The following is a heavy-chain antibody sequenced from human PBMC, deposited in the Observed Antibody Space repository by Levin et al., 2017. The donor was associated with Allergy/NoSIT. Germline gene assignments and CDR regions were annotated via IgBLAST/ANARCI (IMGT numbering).Heavy chain of an antibody. CDR2: ISYDGSNK. CDR1: GFTFSSYA. V-gene: IGHV3-30-3*01. D-gene: IGHD3-22*01. J-gene: IGHJ3*02. CDR3: ARDPYYYDSSGYYPDAFDI. Sequence: PGGSLRLSCAASGFTFSSYAMHWVRQAPGKGLEWVAVISYDGSNKYYADSVKGRFTISRDNSKNTLYLQMNSLRAEDTAVYYCARDPYYYDSSGYYPDAFDIWGQGTMVTVSS.